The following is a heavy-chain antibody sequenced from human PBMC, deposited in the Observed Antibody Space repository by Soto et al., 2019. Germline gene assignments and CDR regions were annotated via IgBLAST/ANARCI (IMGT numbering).Heavy chain of an antibody. CDR2: IIPIFGTA. CDR1: GYTFSSYA. J-gene: IGHJ6*02. Sequence: QVQLVQSGAEVKKPGASVKVSCKASGYTFSSYAISWVRQAPGQGLEWMGGIIPIFGTANYAQKFQGRVTITADESTSTAYMELSSLRSEDTAVYYCASPGAGHYDFWSGYYRDYYYYGMDVWGQGTTVTVSS. CDR3: ASPGAGHYDFWSGYYRDYYYYGMDV. V-gene: IGHV1-69*01. D-gene: IGHD3-3*01.